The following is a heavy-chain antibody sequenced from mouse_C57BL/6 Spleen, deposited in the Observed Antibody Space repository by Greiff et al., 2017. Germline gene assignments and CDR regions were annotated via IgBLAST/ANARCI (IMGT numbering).Heavy chain of an antibody. CDR3: TIDGYHPFSYSMDY. V-gene: IGHV1-15*01. CDR2: IDPETGGT. J-gene: IGHJ4*01. CDR1: GYTFTDYE. Sequence: QVQLQQSGAELVRPGASVTLSCKASGYTFTDYEMHWVKQTPVHGLEWIGAIDPETGGTAYNQKFKGKAILTADKSSSTAYMELRSLTSEDSAVYYCTIDGYHPFSYSMDYWGQGTSVTVSS. D-gene: IGHD2-3*01.